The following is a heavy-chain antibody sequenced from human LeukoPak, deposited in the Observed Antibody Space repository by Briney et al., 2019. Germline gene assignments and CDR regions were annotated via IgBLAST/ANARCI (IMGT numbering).Heavy chain of an antibody. Sequence: GGSLRLSCAASGFSFSSYGMHWVRQAPGKGLQWVAYIRYDGRNKYSADSVKGRFTIYRDNSKSTLYLQMNSLRPEDTAVYYCAKGGSNNWSFDNWGQGTLVTVSS. J-gene: IGHJ4*02. CDR1: GFSFSSYG. D-gene: IGHD1-1*01. CDR3: AKGGSNNWSFDN. CDR2: IRYDGRNK. V-gene: IGHV3-30*02.